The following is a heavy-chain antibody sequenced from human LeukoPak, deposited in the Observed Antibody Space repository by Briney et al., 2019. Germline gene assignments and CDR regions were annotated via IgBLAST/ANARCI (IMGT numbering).Heavy chain of an antibody. J-gene: IGHJ6*02. V-gene: IGHV3-33*01. D-gene: IGHD6-19*01. CDR2: IWYDGSNK. CDR3: ASDTQQWLAVYGMDV. CDR1: GFTFSSYG. Sequence: SGGSLRLSCAASGFTFSSYGMHWVRQAPGKGLEWVAVIWYDGSNKYYADSVKGRFTISRDNSKNTLYLQMNSLRAEDTAVYYCASDTQQWLAVYGMDVWGQGTTVTVSS.